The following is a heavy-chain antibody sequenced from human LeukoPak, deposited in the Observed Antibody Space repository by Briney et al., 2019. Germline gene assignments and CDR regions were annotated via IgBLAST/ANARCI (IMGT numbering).Heavy chain of an antibody. CDR1: SGSINSYF. Sequence: SETLSLTCTVSSGSINSYFWGWVRQPPGKGLEWIGRIYTTGRTHCNPSLKSRVTMSVDTSTNQFSLNLRSMTAADTAGYYCGRQGYTASHYFLDFWSQGTLVAVS. CDR3: GRQGYTASHYFLDF. CDR2: IYTTGRT. J-gene: IGHJ4*02. D-gene: IGHD1-26*01. V-gene: IGHV4-4*07.